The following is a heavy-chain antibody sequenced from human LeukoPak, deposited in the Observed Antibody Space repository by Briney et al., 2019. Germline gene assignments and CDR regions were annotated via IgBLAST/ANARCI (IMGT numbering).Heavy chain of an antibody. CDR3: ARDYGRSRDYGMDV. D-gene: IGHD3-16*01. Sequence: GGSRRLSCAASGFTFSSYWMHWVRQAPGKGLVWVSRINSDGSSTSYADSVKGRFTISRDNAKNTLFLQMNSLRAEDTAMYYCARDYGRSRDYGMDVWGQGTTVTVSS. V-gene: IGHV3-74*01. J-gene: IGHJ6*02. CDR2: INSDGSST. CDR1: GFTFSSYW.